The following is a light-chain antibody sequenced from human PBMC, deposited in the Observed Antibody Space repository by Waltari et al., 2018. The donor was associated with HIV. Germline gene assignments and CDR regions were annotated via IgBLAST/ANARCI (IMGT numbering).Light chain of an antibody. CDR1: QSVSSY. CDR2: DAS. V-gene: IGKV3-11*01. J-gene: IGKJ1*01. Sequence: EIVLTQSPATLSLSPGERATLSCRASQSVSSYLAWYQQKPGQAPRLLIYDASNRATGIPARFSGSGSWTDFTLTIRSLEPEDFAVYYCQQRTNSRTFGQGTKVEIK. CDR3: QQRTNSRT.